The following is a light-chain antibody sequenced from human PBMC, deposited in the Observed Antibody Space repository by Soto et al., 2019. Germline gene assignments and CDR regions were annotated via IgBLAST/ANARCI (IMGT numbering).Light chain of an antibody. CDR3: LLSYDGAYWV. CDR1: SGAVTSAHY. V-gene: IGLV7-46*01. J-gene: IGLJ3*02. CDR2: DTI. Sequence: QTVVTQEPSLTVSPGGTVTLTCAFSSGAVTSAHYPYWLQQKPGQAPRTLIYDTITKHSWTPARFSGSLLGGKAALTLSGAQPEDEAEYHCLLSYDGAYWVFGGGTKLTVL.